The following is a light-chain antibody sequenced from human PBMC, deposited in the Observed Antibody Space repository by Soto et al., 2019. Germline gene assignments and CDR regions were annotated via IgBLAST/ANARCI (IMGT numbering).Light chain of an antibody. J-gene: IGLJ1*01. CDR2: EVS. Sequence: QSVLTQPPSASGSPGQSVTISCTGTSSDVGGYNYVSWYQQHPGKAPKLMIYEVSKRPSGVPDRFSGSKSGNTASLTVSGLQAEDEADNYCSSYAGSTRDVFGTGTKVPV. CDR3: SSYAGSTRDV. CDR1: SSDVGGYNY. V-gene: IGLV2-8*01.